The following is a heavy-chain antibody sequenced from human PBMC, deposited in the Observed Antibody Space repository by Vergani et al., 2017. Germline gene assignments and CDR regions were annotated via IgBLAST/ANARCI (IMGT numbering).Heavy chain of an antibody. Sequence: VQLVESGGGVVQPGRSLRLSCAASGFTFSSYAMSWVRQAPGKGLEWVSAISGSGGSTYYADSVKGRFTISRDNSKNTLYLQMNSLRAEDTAVYYCARPVVAAGNFDYWGQGTLVTVSS. CDR3: ARPVVAAGNFDY. CDR1: GFTFSSYA. J-gene: IGHJ4*02. CDR2: ISGSGGST. D-gene: IGHD2-15*01. V-gene: IGHV3-23*04.